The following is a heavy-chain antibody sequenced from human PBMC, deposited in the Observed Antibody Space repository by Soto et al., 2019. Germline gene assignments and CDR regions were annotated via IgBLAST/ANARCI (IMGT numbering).Heavy chain of an antibody. CDR1: GFTFSSYW. J-gene: IGHJ4*02. D-gene: IGHD3-22*01. CDR2: IKSDGSGT. Sequence: EVQLVESGGGLVQPGGSLRLSCAASGFTFSSYWMHWVRQAPGKGLVWVSRIKSDGSGTYYADSVKGRLTISRDNGKNTVYRQMNSLRAEDTAVYYCARGDGDYYDGNGYLGRHWGQGTLVTVSS. CDR3: ARGDGDYYDGNGYLGRH. V-gene: IGHV3-74*01.